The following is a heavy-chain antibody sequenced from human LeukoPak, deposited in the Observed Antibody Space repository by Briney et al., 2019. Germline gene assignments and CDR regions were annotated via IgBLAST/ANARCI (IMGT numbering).Heavy chain of an antibody. D-gene: IGHD3-10*01. Sequence: SETLSLTCSVSGGSISSNLYYWGWVRQPPGKGLEWIGSKYYSGSTYYNPSLKSRVTISVDTSKNQFSLKLRSVSAADTAVYYCARAVGYFDYWGQGTLVTVSS. CDR2: KYYSGST. CDR1: GGSISSNLYY. J-gene: IGHJ4*02. CDR3: ARAVGYFDY. V-gene: IGHV4-39*01.